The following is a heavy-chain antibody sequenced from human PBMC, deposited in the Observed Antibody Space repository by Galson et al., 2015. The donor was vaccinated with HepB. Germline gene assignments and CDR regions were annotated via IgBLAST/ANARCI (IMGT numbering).Heavy chain of an antibody. V-gene: IGHV3-30*18. D-gene: IGHD3-16*01. CDR1: EFTFNSYT. CDR3: AKDTFQLTWGDYGFDY. J-gene: IGHJ4*02. Sequence: SLRLSCAASEFTFNSYTMHWVRQAPGKGLEWVAVISPDGSNKYYADSVKGRFTISRDNSKNTLYLQMNSLRAEDTAIYYCAKDTFQLTWGDYGFDYWGQGTLVTVSS. CDR2: ISPDGSNK.